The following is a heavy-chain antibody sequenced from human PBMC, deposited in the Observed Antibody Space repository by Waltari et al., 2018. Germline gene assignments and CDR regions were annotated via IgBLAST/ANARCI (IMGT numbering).Heavy chain of an antibody. V-gene: IGHV4-38-2*01. D-gene: IGHD3-10*01. CDR1: GYSISSGYY. Sequence: QVQLQESGPGLVKPSETLSLTCAVSGYSISSGYYWGWIRQPPGKGLEWIGSIHHSGNTYYNPSLKSRVTISVDTSKNQFSLKLSSVTAADTAVYYCARQRITIDGQDDYWGQGTLVTVSS. CDR2: IHHSGNT. J-gene: IGHJ4*02. CDR3: ARQRITIDGQDDY.